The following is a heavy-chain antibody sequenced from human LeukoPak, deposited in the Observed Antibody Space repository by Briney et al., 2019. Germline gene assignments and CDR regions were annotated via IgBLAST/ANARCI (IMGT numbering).Heavy chain of an antibody. CDR2: ISSSSSTI. CDR3: ARAGLSITGTTGY. CDR1: GFTFSTYW. Sequence: PGGSLRLSCAASGFTFSTYWMHWVRQTPGKGLEWVSYISSSSSTIYYADSVKGRFTISRDNAKNSLYLQMNSLRAEDTAVYYCARAGLSITGTTGYWGQGTLVTVSS. V-gene: IGHV3-48*01. J-gene: IGHJ4*02. D-gene: IGHD1-7*01.